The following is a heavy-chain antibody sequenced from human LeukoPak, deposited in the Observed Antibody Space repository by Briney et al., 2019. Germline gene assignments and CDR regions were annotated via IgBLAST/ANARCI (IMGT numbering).Heavy chain of an antibody. CDR1: GFTFSSYG. J-gene: IGHJ3*02. CDR3: ARALWGVDAFDI. Sequence: GGSLRLSCAASGFTFSSYGMNWVRQAPGKGLEWVSYITSSGTIYYADSVKGRFTVSRDNAKNSLSLQMNSLRAEDTAVYYCARALWGVDAFDIWGQGTMVTVSS. V-gene: IGHV3-48*01. CDR2: ITSSGTI. D-gene: IGHD7-27*01.